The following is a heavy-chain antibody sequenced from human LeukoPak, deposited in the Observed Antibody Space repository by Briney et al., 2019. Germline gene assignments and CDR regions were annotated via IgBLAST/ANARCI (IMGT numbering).Heavy chain of an antibody. CDR1: GFTFSSHA. J-gene: IGHJ4*02. Sequence: GGSLRLSCAASGFTFSSHALHWVRQAPGKGLEWVSGISGSGHRTYYADSVKGRFTISRDNSKSTLYLQMNSLRAEDTAVYYCAKDWGEYFDYVWGSFTSFDSWGQGTLVTVSS. CDR3: AKDWGEYFDYVWGSFTSFDS. V-gene: IGHV3-23*01. D-gene: IGHD3-16*01. CDR2: ISGSGHRT.